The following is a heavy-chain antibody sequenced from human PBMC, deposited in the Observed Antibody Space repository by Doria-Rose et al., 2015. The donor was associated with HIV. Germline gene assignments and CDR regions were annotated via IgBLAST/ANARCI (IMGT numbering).Heavy chain of an antibody. J-gene: IGHJ4*02. CDR3: ARIKSSRWYHKYYFDF. CDR2: IVSDDER. Sequence: QESGPALVKPTETLTLTCTVSGVSLSSPGMGVSWIRQPPGRALEWLGNIVSDDERSYKTSLKSRLTISRGTSKSQVVLTMTDIDPVDTATYYCARIKSSRWYHKYYFDFWGQGTLVIVSA. CDR1: GVSLSSPGMG. V-gene: IGHV2-26*01. D-gene: IGHD6-13*01.